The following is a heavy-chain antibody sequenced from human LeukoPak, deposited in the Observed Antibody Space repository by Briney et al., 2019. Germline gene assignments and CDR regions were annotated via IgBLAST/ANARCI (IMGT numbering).Heavy chain of an antibody. J-gene: IGHJ4*02. Sequence: PGGSLRLSCAASGFTFSSYAMSWVRQVPGKGLEWVSSISASGGSIYYADSVKGRFTISRDNSKHTLYMQMNSLSAEDTAIYYCAKLGYYLDYWGQGTLVTVSS. V-gene: IGHV3-23*01. D-gene: IGHD3-10*01. CDR3: AKLGYYLDY. CDR1: GFTFSSYA. CDR2: ISASGGSI.